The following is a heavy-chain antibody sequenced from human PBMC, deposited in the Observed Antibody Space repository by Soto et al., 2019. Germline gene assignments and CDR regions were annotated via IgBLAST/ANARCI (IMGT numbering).Heavy chain of an antibody. CDR1: GGSISSSSYY. Sequence: SETLSLTCTVSGGSISSSSYYWGWIRQPPGKGLEWIGSIYYRGNTYYNPSLKSRVTISVDTSKNQFSMKLSSVTAADTAVYYCAREYSAGWSTWGQGT. CDR3: AREYSAGWST. V-gene: IGHV4-39*02. J-gene: IGHJ4*02. CDR2: IYYRGNT. D-gene: IGHD6-19*01.